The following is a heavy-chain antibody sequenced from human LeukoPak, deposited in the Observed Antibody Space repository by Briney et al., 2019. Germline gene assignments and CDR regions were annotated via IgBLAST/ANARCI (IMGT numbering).Heavy chain of an antibody. Sequence: GGSLRLSCAASGFTFSSYSMNWVRQAPGKGLEWVSSISSSSSYIYYADSVKDRFTISRDNAKNSLYLQMNSLRAEDTAVYYCARAFYGANYYYYYMDVWGKGTTVTVSS. CDR3: ARAFYGANYYYYYMDV. CDR2: ISSSSSYI. V-gene: IGHV3-21*01. J-gene: IGHJ6*03. CDR1: GFTFSSYS. D-gene: IGHD4-17*01.